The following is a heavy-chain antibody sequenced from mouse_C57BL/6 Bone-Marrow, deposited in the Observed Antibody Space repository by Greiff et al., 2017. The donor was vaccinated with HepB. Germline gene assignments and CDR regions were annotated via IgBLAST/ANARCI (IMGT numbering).Heavy chain of an antibody. CDR3: TTDYGSSYAMDY. D-gene: IGHD1-1*01. V-gene: IGHV14-4*01. CDR1: GFNIKDDY. Sequence: EVQLVESGAELVRPGASVKLSCTASGFNIKDDYMHWVKQRPEQGLEWIGWIYPENGDTEYASKFQGKATITADTSSNTAYLQLSSLTSEDTAVYYCTTDYGSSYAMDYWGQGTSVTVSS. CDR2: IYPENGDT. J-gene: IGHJ4*01.